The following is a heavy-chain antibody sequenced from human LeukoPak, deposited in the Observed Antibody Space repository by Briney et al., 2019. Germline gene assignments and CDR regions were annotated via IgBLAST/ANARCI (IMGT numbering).Heavy chain of an antibody. CDR3: ARHGSSLQQLATREIDY. D-gene: IGHD6-13*01. CDR1: GGSISSSSYY. J-gene: IGHJ4*02. Sequence: SETLSLTCTVSGGSISSSSYYWGWIRQPPGKGLEWIGSIYYSGSTYYNPSLKSRVTISVDTSKNQFSLKLSSVTAADTAVYYCARHGSSLQQLATREIDYWGQGTLVTVSS. V-gene: IGHV4-39*01. CDR2: IYYSGST.